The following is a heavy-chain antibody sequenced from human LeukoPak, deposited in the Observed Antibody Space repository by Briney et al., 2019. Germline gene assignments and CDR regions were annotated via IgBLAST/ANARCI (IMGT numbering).Heavy chain of an antibody. D-gene: IGHD2-15*01. J-gene: IGHJ6*03. CDR2: IKQDGSEK. CDR3: ARDNFDGRGCSGGSCYSTYYYYYYYMDV. V-gene: IGHV3-7*01. CDR1: GFTFSSYW. Sequence: GGSLRLSCAASGFTFSSYWMSWVRQAPGKGLEWVANIKQDGSEKYYVDSVKGRFTISRDNAKNSLYLQMNSLRAEDTAVYYCARDNFDGRGCSGGSCYSTYYYYYYYMDVWGKGTTVTISS.